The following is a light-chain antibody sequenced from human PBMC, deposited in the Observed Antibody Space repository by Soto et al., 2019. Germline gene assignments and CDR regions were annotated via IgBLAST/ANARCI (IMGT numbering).Light chain of an antibody. CDR1: QSVDSY. CDR3: QQRNNWPIT. Sequence: DIVLTQSPATLSLSPGQRATLSCRASQSVDSYLVWYQQKPGQAPRLLIFGASNRATGIPARFSGSGSGTDFTLTINSLEPEDFAVYYCQQRNNWPITFGQGTRLEIK. V-gene: IGKV3-11*01. J-gene: IGKJ5*01. CDR2: GAS.